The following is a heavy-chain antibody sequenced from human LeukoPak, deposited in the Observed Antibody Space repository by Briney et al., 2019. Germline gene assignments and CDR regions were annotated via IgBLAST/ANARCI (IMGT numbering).Heavy chain of an antibody. CDR2: INPNSGGT. V-gene: IGHV1-2*02. D-gene: IGHD5-24*01. CDR1: GYTFSGYY. Sequence: GASVKVSCKASGYTFSGYYMHWVRQAPGQGLEWMGWINPNSGGTKSSQKFQGRVTMTRDTSISTADMELSSVTAADTAVYYCARHAQRVQVWLQPFDYWGQGTLVTVSS. J-gene: IGHJ4*02. CDR3: ARHAQRVQVWLQPFDY.